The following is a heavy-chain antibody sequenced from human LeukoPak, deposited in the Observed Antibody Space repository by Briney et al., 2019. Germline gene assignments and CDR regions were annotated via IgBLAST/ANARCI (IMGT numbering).Heavy chain of an antibody. V-gene: IGHV3-30*18. CDR2: ISFDGTNK. J-gene: IGHJ4*02. CDR1: GFTFSHYA. Sequence: GRSLRLSCAASGFTFSHYAMHWVRQAPGKGLEGVAVISFDGTNKFYADSVKGRFTISRDNSKNALYLQMNSLRAEDTAVYYCAKGGYYERPWYFDYWGQGTLVTVSS. CDR3: AKGGYYERPWYFDY. D-gene: IGHD3-22*01.